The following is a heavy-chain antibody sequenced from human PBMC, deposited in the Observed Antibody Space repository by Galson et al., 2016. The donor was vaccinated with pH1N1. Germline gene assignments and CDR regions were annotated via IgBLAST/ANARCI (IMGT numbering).Heavy chain of an antibody. CDR1: GFILSNYY. Sequence: SLRLSCAPSGFILSNYYMSWIRQAPGKGLEWVSYISHGGDVMKYADSVRGRFTISRDTAKNSVYLQMNSLRDEDTAVYYCARDYVADAAAFLDYWGQGTLVTVSS. V-gene: IGHV3-11*04. J-gene: IGHJ4*02. D-gene: IGHD3-10*02. CDR2: ISHGGDVM. CDR3: ARDYVADAAAFLDY.